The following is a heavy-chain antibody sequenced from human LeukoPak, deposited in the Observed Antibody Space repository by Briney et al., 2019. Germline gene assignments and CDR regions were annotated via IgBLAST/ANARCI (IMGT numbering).Heavy chain of an antibody. CDR1: GGSISSRSYY. CDR2: IYHSGST. Sequence: PPETLSLTCTVSGGSISSRSYYWGWIRQPPGKGLEWIGSIYHSGSTYYNPSHKSRVTISVDTSKKQFSLRLNSVTAADTAVYYCARLADYYYYMDVWGKGTTVTVSS. CDR3: ARLADYYYYMDV. V-gene: IGHV4-39*07. J-gene: IGHJ6*03. D-gene: IGHD6-25*01.